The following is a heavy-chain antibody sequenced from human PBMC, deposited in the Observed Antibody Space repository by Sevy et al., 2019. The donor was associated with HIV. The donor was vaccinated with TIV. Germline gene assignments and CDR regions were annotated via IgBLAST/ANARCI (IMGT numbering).Heavy chain of an antibody. D-gene: IGHD3-9*01. V-gene: IGHV4-61*02. Sequence: SETLSLTCTISGGSISTVDYYCTWIRQPAGKGLEWIGRISASGTTTHNPSLESRVTMSVDMSQNQFSLKLTSVTAADTAMYYCVKEHFDWLLPSYYFDLWGRGTLVTVSS. J-gene: IGHJ2*01. CDR1: GGSISTVDYY. CDR3: VKEHFDWLLPSYYFDL. CDR2: ISASGTT.